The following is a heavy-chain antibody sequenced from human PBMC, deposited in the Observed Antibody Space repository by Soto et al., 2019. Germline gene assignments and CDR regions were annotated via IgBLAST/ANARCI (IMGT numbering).Heavy chain of an antibody. CDR3: ARAYTGPLPSRGDYYYALDV. D-gene: IGHD2-15*01. CDR1: GFFFNNYD. CDR2: IGAADDP. J-gene: IGHJ6*04. V-gene: IGHV3-13*05. Sequence: GGSLRLSCVGSGFFFNNYDMHWVRQVRGKGLEWVSAIGAADDPYYSVSVKGRFIVSRDNAQKSLYLQMNNLRAADTAVYFCARAYTGPLPSRGDYYYALDVWGGGTKVTVSS.